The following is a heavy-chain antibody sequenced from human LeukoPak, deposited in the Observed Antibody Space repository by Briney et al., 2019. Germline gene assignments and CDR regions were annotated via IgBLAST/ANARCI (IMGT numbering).Heavy chain of an antibody. CDR2: IIPIFGTA. CDR1: GGTFSSYA. V-gene: IGHV1-69*13. Sequence: RASVKVSCKASGGTFSSYAISWVRQAPGQGLEWMGGIIPIFGTANYAQEFQGSVTITADESTSTAYMELSSLRSEDTAVYYCARDLCSGGSCYWWFDPWGQGTLVTVSS. J-gene: IGHJ5*02. D-gene: IGHD2-15*01. CDR3: ARDLCSGGSCYWWFDP.